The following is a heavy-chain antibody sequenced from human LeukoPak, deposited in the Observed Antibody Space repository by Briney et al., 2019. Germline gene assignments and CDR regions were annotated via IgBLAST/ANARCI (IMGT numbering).Heavy chain of an antibody. J-gene: IGHJ4*02. CDR3: ARQAGDFTPLDY. V-gene: IGHV4-39*01. D-gene: IGHD2-15*01. CDR2: IYYSGST. CDR1: GGSISGGTYY. Sequence: SETLSLTCTVSGGSISGGTYYWGWIRQPPGKGLEWIASIYYSGSTFYSPPLKSRVTISMDTSKNQFSLKVSSVTAADTAVYYCARQAGDFTPLDYWGQGTLVTVSS.